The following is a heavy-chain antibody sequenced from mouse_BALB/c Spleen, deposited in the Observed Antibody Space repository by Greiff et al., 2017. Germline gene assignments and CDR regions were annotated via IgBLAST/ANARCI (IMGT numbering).Heavy chain of an antibody. J-gene: IGHJ1*01. CDR2: IWSGGST. CDR1: GFSLTSYG. Sequence: QVQLKESGPGLVQPSQSLSITCTVSGFSLTSYGVHWVRQSPGKGLEWLVVIWSGGSTDYNAAFISRLSISKDNSKSQVFFKMNSLQANDTAIYYCAPQDFDVWGAGTTVTVSS. V-gene: IGHV2-2*02. CDR3: APQDFDV.